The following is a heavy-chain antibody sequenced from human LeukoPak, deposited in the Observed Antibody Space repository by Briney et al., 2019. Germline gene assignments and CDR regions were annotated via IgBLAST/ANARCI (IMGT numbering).Heavy chain of an antibody. V-gene: IGHV3-23*01. Sequence: GGSLRLSCAASGFTFSSYGMSWVRQAPGKGLEWVSAISGSGGSTYYADSVKGRFTISRDNSKNTLYLQMNSLRAEDTAVYYCAKGLGTHYYYYYMDVWGKGTTVTISS. D-gene: IGHD3-16*01. CDR2: ISGSGGST. J-gene: IGHJ6*03. CDR1: GFTFSSYG. CDR3: AKGLGTHYYYYYMDV.